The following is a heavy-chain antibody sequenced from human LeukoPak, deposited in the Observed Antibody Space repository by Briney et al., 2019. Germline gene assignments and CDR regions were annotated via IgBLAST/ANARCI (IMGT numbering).Heavy chain of an antibody. Sequence: SETLSLTFAVNGGFFSNYYWSWIRQPPGKGLDWMGEIKHSGSTNYNPSLKSRVTISVDTSKNQFSLRLSSVTAAETAVYYCARGVTDIVVVPRATKRTRFFDFWGQGIQVSVSS. J-gene: IGHJ4*02. CDR1: GGFFSNYY. V-gene: IGHV4-34*01. D-gene: IGHD2-2*01. CDR3: ARGVTDIVVVPRATKRTRFFDF. CDR2: IKHSGST.